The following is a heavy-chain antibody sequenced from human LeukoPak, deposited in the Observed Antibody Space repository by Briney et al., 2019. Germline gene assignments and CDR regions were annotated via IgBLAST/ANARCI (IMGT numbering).Heavy chain of an antibody. J-gene: IGHJ4*02. CDR3: ARITFGGVIAV. CDR2: ISSSSSTI. D-gene: IGHD3-16*02. V-gene: IGHV3-48*01. CDR1: GFTFSSYS. Sequence: GGSLRLSCAASGFTFSSYSMNWVRQAPGKGLEWVSYISSSSSTIYYADSVKGRFTISRDNAKNSLYLQMNSLRAEDTAVYYCARITFGGVIAVWGQGTLVTVSS.